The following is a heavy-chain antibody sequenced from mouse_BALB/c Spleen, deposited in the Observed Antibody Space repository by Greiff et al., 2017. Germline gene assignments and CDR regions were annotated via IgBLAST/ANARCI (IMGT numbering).Heavy chain of an antibody. J-gene: IGHJ1*01. D-gene: IGHD1-1*01. CDR1: GFNIKDYY. V-gene: IGHV14-1*02. CDR3: ARSYGSSWNWYFDV. CDR2: IDPENGNT. Sequence: VQLQQSGAELVRPGALVKLSCKASGFNIKDYYMHWVKQRPEQGLEWIGWIDPENGNTIYDPKFQGKASITADTSSNTAYLQLSSLTSEDTAVYYCARSYGSSWNWYFDVWGAGTTVTVSS.